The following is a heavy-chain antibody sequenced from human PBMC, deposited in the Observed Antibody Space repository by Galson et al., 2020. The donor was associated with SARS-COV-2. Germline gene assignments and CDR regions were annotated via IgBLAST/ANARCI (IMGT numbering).Heavy chain of an antibody. D-gene: IGHD3-3*02. J-gene: IGHJ5*02. V-gene: IGHV3-20*01. CDR2: INYNGGSD. Sequence: GGSLRLSCAASGFNFASFTMSWVRLVPGKGLEWVSGINYNGGSDGYADSVRGRFTMSRDNANSVIYLQMDSLRVEDTAFYHCVRDDADIFMGFYAAGLFDPWGLGTLVTVSS. CDR1: GFNFASFT. CDR3: VRDDADIFMGFYAAGLFDP.